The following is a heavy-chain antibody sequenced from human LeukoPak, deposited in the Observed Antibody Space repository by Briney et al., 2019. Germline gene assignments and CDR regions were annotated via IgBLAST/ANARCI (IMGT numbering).Heavy chain of an antibody. CDR1: GFTYNTYA. Sequence: GGSLRLSYSPCGFTYNTYAMMGVRQAPGKGLEWVSGINGGGGSTYYADSVKGRFTISRDNTKNTLYLQLISVGADDRGGYYCAKVCGYSSGLYVDFDCWGQGSLVTVSS. CDR2: INGGGGST. CDR3: AKVCGYSSGLYVDFDC. J-gene: IGHJ4*02. D-gene: IGHD6-19*01. V-gene: IGHV3-23*01.